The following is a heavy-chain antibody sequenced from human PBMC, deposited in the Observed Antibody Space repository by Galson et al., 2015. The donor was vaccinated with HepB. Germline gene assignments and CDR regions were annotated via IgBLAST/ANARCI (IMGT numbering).Heavy chain of an antibody. D-gene: IGHD3-9*01. CDR3: AREGGYDIVTGHYIADY. CDR2: THNDGST. CDR1: GFTVSRSY. J-gene: IGHJ4*02. V-gene: IGHV3-66*01. Sequence: SLRLSCAASGFTVSRSYMNWVHQAPGKGLEWVSVTHNDGSTYYADSIKGRFLISRDNSQNTLYLQMNSLRDEDTAVYYCAREGGYDIVTGHYIADYWGQGTLVTVAS.